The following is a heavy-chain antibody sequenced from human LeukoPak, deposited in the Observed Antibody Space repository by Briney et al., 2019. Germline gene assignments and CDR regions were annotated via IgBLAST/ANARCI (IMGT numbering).Heavy chain of an antibody. J-gene: IGHJ4*02. CDR2: INHSGST. CDR1: GGPFSGYY. D-gene: IGHD1-26*01. Sequence: PSDTLSLPCAVYGGPFSGYYWSWIRQPPGKGLEWIGEINHSGSTNYNPSLKSRVTISLDTSKNQFSLKLRSVTAPDPAVYYCAREKKRQLKWALMVYWGQGTLFAVSS. V-gene: IGHV4-34*01. CDR3: AREKKRQLKWALMVY.